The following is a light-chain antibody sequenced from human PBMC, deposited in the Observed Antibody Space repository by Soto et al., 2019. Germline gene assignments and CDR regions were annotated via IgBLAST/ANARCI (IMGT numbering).Light chain of an antibody. Sequence: EIVLTQSPATLSLSPGERATLSCRASQSVSSYLAWYQQKPGQAPRLLIYDASNKATGIPARFSGSGSGTDFTLTISILEPEDFAVYYCQQRSNWPIIFGQGTRLENK. V-gene: IGKV3-11*01. CDR1: QSVSSY. J-gene: IGKJ5*01. CDR3: QQRSNWPII. CDR2: DAS.